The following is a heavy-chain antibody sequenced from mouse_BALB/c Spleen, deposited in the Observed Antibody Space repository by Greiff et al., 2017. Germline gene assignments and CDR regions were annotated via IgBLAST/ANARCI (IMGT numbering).Heavy chain of an antibody. D-gene: IGHD2-1*01. Sequence: EVQLVESGPGLVKPSQSLSLTCTVTGYSITSDYAWNWIRQFPGNKLEWMGYISYSGSTSYNPSLKSRISITRDTSKNQFFLQLNSVTTEDTATYYCARGGGNYFFDYWGQGTTLTVSS. CDR1: GYSITSDYA. CDR3: ARGGGNYFFDY. J-gene: IGHJ2*01. CDR2: ISYSGST. V-gene: IGHV3-2*02.